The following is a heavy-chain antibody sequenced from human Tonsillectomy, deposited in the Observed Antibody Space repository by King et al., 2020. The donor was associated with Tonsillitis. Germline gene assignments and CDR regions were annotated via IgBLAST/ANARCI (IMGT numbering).Heavy chain of an antibody. CDR1: DFTFSDYA. CDR2: INDKGDIT. CDR3: TTTRY. J-gene: IGHJ4*02. Sequence: VHLVESGGGLVHPGGSLRLSCSGSDFTFSDYAMHWVRQTPGMGLQCVSAINDKGDITYYADSVKGRFTISRDNSKNTLYLQMSSLRTDDTGLYYCTTTRYWGQGTLVTVSS. D-gene: IGHD3-16*02. V-gene: IGHV3-64D*06.